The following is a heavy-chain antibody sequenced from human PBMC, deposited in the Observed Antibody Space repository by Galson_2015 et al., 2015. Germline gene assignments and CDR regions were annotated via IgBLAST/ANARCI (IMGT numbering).Heavy chain of an antibody. Sequence: QSGAEVKKPGESLKISCKGSGYSFTSYWIGWVRQMPGKGLEWMGIIYPGDSDTRYSPSFQGQVTISADKSISTAYLQWSSLKASDTAMFYCARHRNGPPHYYGSGSYSPPNWFDPWGQGTLVTVSS. CDR2: IYPGDSDT. J-gene: IGHJ5*02. D-gene: IGHD3-10*01. V-gene: IGHV5-51*01. CDR3: ARHRNGPPHYYGSGSYSPPNWFDP. CDR1: GYSFTSYW.